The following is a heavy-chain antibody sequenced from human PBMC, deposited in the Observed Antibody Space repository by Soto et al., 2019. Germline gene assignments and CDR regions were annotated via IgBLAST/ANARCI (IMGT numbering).Heavy chain of an antibody. V-gene: IGHV4-59*01. Sequence: QVQLQESGPGLVKPSETLSLTCTVSGGSISSYYWSWIRQPPGKGLEWIGYIYYSGSTNYNPSLKSRVTISVDTSKNQFSLKLSSVTAADTAVYYCARVGQLWLPLDYWGQGTLVTVSS. CDR3: ARVGQLWLPLDY. CDR1: GGSISSYY. J-gene: IGHJ4*02. D-gene: IGHD5-18*01. CDR2: IYYSGST.